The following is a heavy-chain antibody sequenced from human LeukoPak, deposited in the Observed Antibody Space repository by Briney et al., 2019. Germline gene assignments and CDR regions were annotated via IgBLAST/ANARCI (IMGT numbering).Heavy chain of an antibody. CDR2: IYHSGRT. D-gene: IGHD6-13*01. Sequence: KPSESLSLTCTVSGYSITSDYYWGWIRRPPGKGLEWIGSIYHSGRTYYNTSLKSRVTISLDTSKNQFSLKLSSVTAADTAVYYCARAGSSSLPLLLWGQGTLVTVSS. J-gene: IGHJ4*02. CDR3: ARAGSSSLPLLL. CDR1: GYSITSDYY. V-gene: IGHV4-38-2*02.